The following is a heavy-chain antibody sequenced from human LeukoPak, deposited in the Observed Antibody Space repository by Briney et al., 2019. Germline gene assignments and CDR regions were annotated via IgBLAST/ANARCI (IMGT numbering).Heavy chain of an antibody. D-gene: IGHD1-1*01. J-gene: IGHJ4*02. V-gene: IGHV3-66*01. CDR1: GFTVSSNY. CDR3: AKSPKTGFLFDY. Sequence: GGSLRLSCAASGFTVSSNYMSWVRQAPGKGLEWVSVIYGGVNTVYADSVQGRFTISRDNSKNTLYLQMSSLRAEDTAVYYCAKSPKTGFLFDYWGKGALVTVSS. CDR2: IYGGVNT.